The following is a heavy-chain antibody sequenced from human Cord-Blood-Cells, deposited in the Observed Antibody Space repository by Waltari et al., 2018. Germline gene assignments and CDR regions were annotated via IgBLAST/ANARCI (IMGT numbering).Heavy chain of an antibody. CDR2: ISYDGSNK. Sequence: QVQLVESGGGGVQPGRSLRLSCAASGFTFRSYAMHWVRQAPGKGLEWVAVISYDGSNKYYADSVKGRFTISRDNSKNTLYLQMNSLRAEDTAVYYCARGGVTTLRMDVWGQGTTVTVSS. J-gene: IGHJ6*02. D-gene: IGHD4-17*01. V-gene: IGHV3-30-3*01. CDR1: GFTFRSYA. CDR3: ARGGVTTLRMDV.